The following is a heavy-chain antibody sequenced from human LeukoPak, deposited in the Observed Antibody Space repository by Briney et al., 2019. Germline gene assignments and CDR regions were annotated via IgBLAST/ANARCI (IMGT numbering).Heavy chain of an antibody. J-gene: IGHJ4*02. CDR2: INADNGNT. D-gene: IGHD6-19*01. V-gene: IGHV1-18*01. CDR1: GYTFTSYG. Sequence: VASVKVSCKASGYTFTSYGMSWVRQAPGQGLEWMGWINADNGNTNYAQKLQGRVTMTTDTSTSTAYMELRSLGSDATAVYYCAVDSAYSSGWSFSFDYWGQGTLVTVSS. CDR3: AVDSAYSSGWSFSFDY.